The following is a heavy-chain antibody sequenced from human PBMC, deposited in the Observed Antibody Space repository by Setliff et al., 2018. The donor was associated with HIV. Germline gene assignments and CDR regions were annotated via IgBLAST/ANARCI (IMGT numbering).Heavy chain of an antibody. D-gene: IGHD4-4*01. V-gene: IGHV4-61*02. CDR3: ARVGGKGYSNFLDS. CDR2: IYTSGST. CDR1: NGSIYSGSYY. J-gene: IGHJ4*02. Sequence: SETLSLTCVVSNGSIYSGSYYWSWIRQPAGKGLEWIGRIYTSGSTNYNPSLKNRVAISVDTSKNQFSLNLTSVTAADTAMYFCARVGGKGYSNFLDSWGQRALVTVSS.